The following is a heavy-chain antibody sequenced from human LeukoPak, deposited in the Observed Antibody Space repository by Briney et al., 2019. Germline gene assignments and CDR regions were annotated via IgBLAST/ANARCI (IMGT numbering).Heavy chain of an antibody. CDR3: ARVEEYSSSWYGGRYYFDY. Sequence: SETLSLTCAVSGGSISSDGYSWSWIRQPPGKGLEWIGYIYDSGRAFYNESLKSRVTMSVDRSKNQFSLNLHSVTAADTAVYYCARVEEYSSSWYGGRYYFDYWGQGTLVTVSS. V-gene: IGHV4-30-2*01. CDR2: IYDSGRA. D-gene: IGHD6-13*01. CDR1: GGSISSDGYS. J-gene: IGHJ4*02.